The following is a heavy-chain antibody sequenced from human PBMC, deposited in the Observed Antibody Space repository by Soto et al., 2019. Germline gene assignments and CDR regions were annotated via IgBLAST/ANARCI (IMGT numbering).Heavy chain of an antibody. CDR1: GFTFSSYA. CDR3: AIELRITMIVVVTAFDY. D-gene: IGHD3-22*01. CDR2: ISYDGSNK. V-gene: IGHV3-30-3*01. J-gene: IGHJ4*02. Sequence: QVQLVESGGGVVQPGRSLRLSCAASGFTFSSYAMHWVRQAPGKGLEWVAVISYDGSNKYYADSVKGRFTISRDNSKNTLYLQMNSLRAEDTAVYYCAIELRITMIVVVTAFDYWGQGTLVTVSS.